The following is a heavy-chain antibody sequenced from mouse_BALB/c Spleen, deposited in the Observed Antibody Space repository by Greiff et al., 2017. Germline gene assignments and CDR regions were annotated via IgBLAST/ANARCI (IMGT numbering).Heavy chain of an antibody. D-gene: IGHD2-3*01. CDR3: ARVDGYYDY. J-gene: IGHJ2*01. V-gene: IGHV5-6-5*01. Sequence: EVQGVESGGGLVKPGGSLKLSCAASGFTFSSYAMSWVRQTPEKRLEWVASISSGGSTYYPDSVKGRFTISRDNARNILYLQMSSLRSEDTAMYYCARVDGYYDYWGQGTTLTVSS. CDR1: GFTFSSYA. CDR2: ISSGGST.